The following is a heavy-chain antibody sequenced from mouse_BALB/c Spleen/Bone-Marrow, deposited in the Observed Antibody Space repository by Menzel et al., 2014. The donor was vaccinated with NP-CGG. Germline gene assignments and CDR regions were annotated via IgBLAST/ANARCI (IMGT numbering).Heavy chain of an antibody. V-gene: IGHV5-4*02. J-gene: IGHJ4*01. CDR3: ARTYRPYALDY. CDR2: ISDGGDYT. D-gene: IGHD2-14*01. CDR1: GFTFSDYY. Sequence: EVQRVESGGGLVKPGGSLKLSCAASGFTFSDYYMYWVRQTPDRRLEWVATISDGGDYTDYPDNVKGRFTISRDNAKNTLYLQMGSLKSEDTAMYYCARTYRPYALDYWGQGTSVTVSS.